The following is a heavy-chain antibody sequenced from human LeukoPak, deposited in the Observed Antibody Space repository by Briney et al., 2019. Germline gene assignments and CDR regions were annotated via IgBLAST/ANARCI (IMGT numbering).Heavy chain of an antibody. CDR3: ARGLALYGSGSYGYWFDP. CDR2: ISSSSSYI. V-gene: IGHV3-21*01. D-gene: IGHD3-10*01. J-gene: IGHJ5*02. CDR1: GFTFTSYS. Sequence: GGSLRLSCAASGFTFTSYSMNWVRQAPGKGLEWVSSISSSSSYIYYADSVKGRFTISRDNARNSLYLQMNSLRAEDTAVYYCARGLALYGSGSYGYWFDPWGQGTLVTVSS.